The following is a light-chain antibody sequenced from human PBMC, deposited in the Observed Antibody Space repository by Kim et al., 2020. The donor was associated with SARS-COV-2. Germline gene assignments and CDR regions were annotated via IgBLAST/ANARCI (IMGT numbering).Light chain of an antibody. V-gene: IGKV3-20*01. CDR1: QSVSSSY. CDR3: QQYGSSPL. Sequence: EIVLTQSPGTLSLSPGERATLSCRASQSVSSSYLAWYQQQPGQAPRLLIYGASSRATGIPDRFSGSGSGTDFTLTISRLESEDFAVYYCQQYGSSPLFGPGTKVDIK. J-gene: IGKJ3*01. CDR2: GAS.